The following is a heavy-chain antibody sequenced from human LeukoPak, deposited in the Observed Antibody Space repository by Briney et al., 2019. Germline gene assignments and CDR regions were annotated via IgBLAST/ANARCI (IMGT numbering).Heavy chain of an antibody. D-gene: IGHD2-2*02. CDR3: ARVVCSSTSCYTNWFDP. CDR1: GGSISSYY. V-gene: IGHV4-59*01. J-gene: IGHJ5*02. Sequence: PSETLSLTCTVSGGSISSYYWSWIRQPPGKGLEWIGYIYYSGSTNYNPSIKSRVTISVDTSKNQFSLKLSSVTAADTAVYYCARVVCSSTSCYTNWFDPWGQGTLVTVSS. CDR2: IYYSGST.